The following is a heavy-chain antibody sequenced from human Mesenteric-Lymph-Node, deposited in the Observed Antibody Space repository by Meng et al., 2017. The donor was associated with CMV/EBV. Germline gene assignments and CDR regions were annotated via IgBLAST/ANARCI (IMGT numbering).Heavy chain of an antibody. CDR3: TTDRLEWLSCDS. V-gene: IGHV3-15*01. CDR1: GFTFSNAW. CDR2: IKSKTDGGTT. D-gene: IGHD3-3*01. J-gene: IGHJ4*02. Sequence: ESLKISCEASGFTFSNAWMSWVRQAPGKGLEWVGRIKSKTDGGTTDYAAPVKGRFTISRDDSENTLYLQMNSLKTEDTAVYYCTTDRLEWLSCDSWGQGTLVTVSS.